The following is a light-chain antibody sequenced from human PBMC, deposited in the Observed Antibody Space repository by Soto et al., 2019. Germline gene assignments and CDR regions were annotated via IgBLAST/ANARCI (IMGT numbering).Light chain of an antibody. CDR3: SSYAGSNNLGV. J-gene: IGLJ1*01. V-gene: IGLV2-8*01. CDR2: EVI. CDR1: SSDIGYYKY. Sequence: QSALTQPPSASGSPGQSVTISCTGTSSDIGYYKYFSWYQQHPGKAPKLIIYEVIKRPSGVPDRFSGSKSGNTASLTVSGLQAEDEADYYCSSYAGSNNLGVFGTGTKLTVL.